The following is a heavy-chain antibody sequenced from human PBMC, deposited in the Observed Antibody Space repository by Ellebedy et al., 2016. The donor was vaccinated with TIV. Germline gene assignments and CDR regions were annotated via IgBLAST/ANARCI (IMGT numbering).Heavy chain of an antibody. CDR1: GFTFSSYS. D-gene: IGHD3-10*01. V-gene: IGHV3-30*04. J-gene: IGHJ4*02. CDR2: ISYDGSNK. Sequence: PGGSLRLSCAASGFTFSSYSMHWVRQAPGKGLEWVAVISYDGSNKYYADSLKGRFTISRDNSKNTRYLKRNSLETDETAMYYCGGVGGWGQGTLVTVSS. CDR3: GGVGG.